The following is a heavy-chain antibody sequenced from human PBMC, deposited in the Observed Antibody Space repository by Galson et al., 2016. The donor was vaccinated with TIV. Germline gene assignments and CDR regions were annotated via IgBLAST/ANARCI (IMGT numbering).Heavy chain of an antibody. Sequence: SLRLSCAGSGFSFSNHAMTWVRQAPGKGLEWVSGISGRRAAPYYADSVKGRFTISRDNSKNTVYLQLNSLRAEDTAVYYCGRDADYNNDWYFGLWGRGTLVTVSS. J-gene: IGHJ2*01. CDR3: GRDADYNNDWYFGL. D-gene: IGHD1-14*01. CDR2: ISGRRAAP. V-gene: IGHV3-23*01. CDR1: GFSFSNHA.